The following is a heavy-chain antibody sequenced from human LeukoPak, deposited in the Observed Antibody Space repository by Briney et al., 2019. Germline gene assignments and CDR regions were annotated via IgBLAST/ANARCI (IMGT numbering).Heavy chain of an antibody. V-gene: IGHV4-34*01. CDR3: ARDDSSSGYRNYGMDV. D-gene: IGHD6-13*01. J-gene: IGHJ6*02. Sequence: PSETLSLTCAVYGGSFRGYYWSWIRQPPGKGLEWIGEINHSGSTNYNPSLKSRVTISVDTSKNQFSLKLNSVTAADTAVYYCARDDSSSGYRNYGMDVWGQGTTVTVSS. CDR1: GGSFRGYY. CDR2: INHSGST.